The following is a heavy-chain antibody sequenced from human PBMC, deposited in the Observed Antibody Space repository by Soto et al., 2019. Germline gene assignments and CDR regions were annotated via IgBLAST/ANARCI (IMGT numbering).Heavy chain of an antibody. J-gene: IGHJ3*02. CDR2: ISGSGGST. V-gene: IGHV3-23*01. CDR1: GFTFSSYA. D-gene: IGHD2-2*01. CDR3: AKGGGGIVVVPAAKGAFDI. Sequence: GGSLRLSCAASGFTFSSYAMSWVRQAPGKGLEWVSAISGSGGSTYYADSVKGRFTISRDNSKNTLYLQMNSLRAEDTAVYYWAKGGGGIVVVPAAKGAFDIWGQGTMVTVSS.